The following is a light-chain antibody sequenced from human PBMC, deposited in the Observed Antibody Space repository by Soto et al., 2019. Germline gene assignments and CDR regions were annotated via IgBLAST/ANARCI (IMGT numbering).Light chain of an antibody. V-gene: IGKV3-15*01. CDR1: QSVSSN. CDR2: GAS. Sequence: EIVMTQSPATLSVSPGERATLSCSASQSVSSNLAWYQHKPRQAPRRLIYGASTMATGIPARFRGSGSGTEFTLTISXXXXXXXXXXYCQHYNXSITFSQGTRL. J-gene: IGKJ5*01. CDR3: QHYNXSIT.